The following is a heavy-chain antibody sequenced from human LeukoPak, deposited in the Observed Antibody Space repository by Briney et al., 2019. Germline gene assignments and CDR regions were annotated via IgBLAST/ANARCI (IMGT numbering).Heavy chain of an antibody. V-gene: IGHV3-23*01. Sequence: GGSLRLSCAASGFTFSSYTMSWVRQAPGKGLEWVSAISGSGGGTYYADSVKDRFTISRDYSNNTLYLQMNSLRADDTAVYYCARGDDSGYYDYFDYWGQGALVTVSS. CDR3: ARGDDSGYYDYFDY. CDR2: ISGSGGGT. J-gene: IGHJ4*02. CDR1: GFTFSSYT. D-gene: IGHD3-22*01.